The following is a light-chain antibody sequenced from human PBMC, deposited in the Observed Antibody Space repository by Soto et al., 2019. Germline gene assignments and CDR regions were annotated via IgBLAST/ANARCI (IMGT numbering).Light chain of an antibody. CDR2: GAS. CDR3: QQYNQWPRT. Sequence: EIVMTQSPATLSVSPGERATLSCRASQSVSSNLAWYQQKPGQAPRLLIYGASTRATGIPARFSGSGSGIEFTLTISSLQSEDLAVYYCQQYNQWPRTFGQGTKVEIK. J-gene: IGKJ1*01. V-gene: IGKV3-15*01. CDR1: QSVSSN.